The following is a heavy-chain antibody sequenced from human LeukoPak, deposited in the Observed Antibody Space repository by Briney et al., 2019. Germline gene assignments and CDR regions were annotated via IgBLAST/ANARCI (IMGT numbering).Heavy chain of an antibody. CDR1: GFTFSSYS. D-gene: IGHD2-2*01. CDR3: ARAGGVVPAATRYNWFDP. J-gene: IGHJ5*02. V-gene: IGHV3-48*04. Sequence: PGGSLRLSCAASGFTFSSYSMNWVRQAPGKGLEWVSYISSSSSTIYYADSVKGRFTISRDNAKNSLYLQMNSLRAEDTAVYYCARAGGVVPAATRYNWFDPWGQGTLVTVSS. CDR2: ISSSSSTI.